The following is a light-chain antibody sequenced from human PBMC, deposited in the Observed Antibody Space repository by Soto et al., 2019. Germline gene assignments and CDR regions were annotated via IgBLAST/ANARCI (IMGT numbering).Light chain of an antibody. V-gene: IGLV2-14*03. J-gene: IGLJ1*01. CDR1: SSDIGGYNY. Sequence: QSALTQPASVSGSPGQSITISCTGTSSDIGGYNYVSWYQQLPGKVPKLIIYDVSNRHSGVSDRFSGSKSGNAASLTISGLQAEDEADYYCSSYTSTSTLYVFGTGTKLTVL. CDR2: DVS. CDR3: SSYTSTSTLYV.